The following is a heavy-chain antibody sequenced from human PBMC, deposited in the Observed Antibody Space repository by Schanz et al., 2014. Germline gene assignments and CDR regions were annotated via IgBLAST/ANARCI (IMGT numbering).Heavy chain of an antibody. V-gene: IGHV3-23*01. D-gene: IGHD3-22*01. CDR1: GFTFSTYA. CDR2: ISGSGGST. Sequence: EVQLWDSGGGLVQPGGSLRLSCAASGFTFSTYAMSWVRQAPGKGLEWVSAISGSGGSTYYADSVKGRFTISRDNSKSTLYLQKNSRRAEDTAVYYCATDPSHGDYDYYFDYWGQGTLVTVSS. CDR3: ATDPSHGDYDYYFDY. J-gene: IGHJ4*02.